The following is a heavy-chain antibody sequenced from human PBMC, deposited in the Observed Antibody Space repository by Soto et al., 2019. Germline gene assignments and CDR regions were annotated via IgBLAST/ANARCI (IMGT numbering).Heavy chain of an antibody. J-gene: IGHJ4*02. CDR1: GYTFTSYG. CDR2: IRAYIGNT. CDR3: ATDARPADY. Sequence: QVQLVQSGAEVKKPGASVKVSCKASGYTFTSYGISWMRQAPGQGLEWMGWIRAYIGNTNYAQKVQGRVTMTTDKSTSTAYMELRTLRSDDTAVYYCATDARPADYWGQGTLVTVSS. V-gene: IGHV1-18*01.